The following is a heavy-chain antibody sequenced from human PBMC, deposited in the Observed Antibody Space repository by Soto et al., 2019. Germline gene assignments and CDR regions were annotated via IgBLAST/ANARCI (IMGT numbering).Heavy chain of an antibody. J-gene: IGHJ3*02. Sequence: SETLSLTCTVSGGSISSGGYYWSWIRQHPGKGLEWIGYIYYSGSTYYNPSLKSRVTLSVDKSKNEFSLKMSSVTAADTAVYYCTSKFGQLLADAFDIWGQGTMVT. CDR1: GGSISSGGYY. CDR3: TSKFGQLLADAFDI. D-gene: IGHD3-10*01. V-gene: IGHV4-31*09. CDR2: IYYSGST.